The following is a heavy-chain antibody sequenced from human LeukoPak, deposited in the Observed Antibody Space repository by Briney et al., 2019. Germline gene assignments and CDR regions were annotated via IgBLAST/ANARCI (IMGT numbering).Heavy chain of an antibody. D-gene: IGHD2-15*01. CDR3: AKIRSEVVVAATNY. Sequence: GGSLRLSCAASGFTFSSYAMSWVRQAPGKGLEWVSAISGSGGRTYYADSVKGRFTISRDNSKDTLFLQMDSLRAEDTAVYYCAKIRSEVVVAATNYWGQGTLVSVPS. CDR1: GFTFSSYA. V-gene: IGHV3-23*01. CDR2: ISGSGGRT. J-gene: IGHJ4*02.